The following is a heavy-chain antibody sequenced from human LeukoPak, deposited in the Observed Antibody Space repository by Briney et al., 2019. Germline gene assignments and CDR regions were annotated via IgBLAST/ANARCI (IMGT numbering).Heavy chain of an antibody. CDR1: GGSISSSNYY. D-gene: IGHD3-10*01. CDR3: ARGLWFGDENPPYFDY. Sequence: PSETLSLTCTVSGGSISSSNYYWGWIRQPPGKGLECIGSVYTSESTNYNPSLKSRVTISVDTSRNQFSLKLSSVTAADTAVCYCARGLWFGDENPPYFDYWGQGILVTVSS. V-gene: IGHV4-39*07. J-gene: IGHJ4*02. CDR2: VYTSEST.